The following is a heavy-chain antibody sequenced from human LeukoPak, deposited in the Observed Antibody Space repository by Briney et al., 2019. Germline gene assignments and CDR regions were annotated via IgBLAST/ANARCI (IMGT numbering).Heavy chain of an antibody. V-gene: IGHV3-30*01. CDR1: GFTFSSYA. CDR3: ARDSDSNQDYYYMDV. Sequence: PGGSLRLSCAASGFTFSSYAMHWVRQAPGKGLEWVAVISYDGSNKYYADSVKGRFTISRDNSKNTLYLQMNSLRAEDTAMYYCARDSDSNQDYYYMDVWGKGTTVTVSS. J-gene: IGHJ6*03. D-gene: IGHD4-11*01. CDR2: ISYDGSNK.